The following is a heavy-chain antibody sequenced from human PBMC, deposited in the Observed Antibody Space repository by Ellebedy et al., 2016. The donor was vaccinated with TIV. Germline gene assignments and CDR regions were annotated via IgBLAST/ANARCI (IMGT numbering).Heavy chain of an antibody. CDR3: ATDGSYGDYLSPTHAFVI. CDR1: GFSFRSYW. Sequence: GESLKISCAASGFSFRSYWMSWVRQAPGKGLEWVANIYQDGGEKNYVDSVKGRFTISRDNAKNTLFLQMNSLRVEDTAVYYCATDGSYGDYLSPTHAFVIWGQGTMVTVSS. J-gene: IGHJ3*02. V-gene: IGHV3-7*01. CDR2: IYQDGGEK. D-gene: IGHD4-17*01.